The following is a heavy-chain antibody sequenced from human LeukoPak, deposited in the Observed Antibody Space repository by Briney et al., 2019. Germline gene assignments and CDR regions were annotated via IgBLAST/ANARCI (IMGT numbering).Heavy chain of an antibody. Sequence: GGSLGLSCAASGFTVSSNYMSWVRQAPGKGLEWVSVIYSGGSSYYADSVKGRFTISRDNSKNTLYLQMNSLRAEDTAVYYCARDLMYSSSSRNQGYWGQGTLVTVSS. CDR2: IYSGGSS. J-gene: IGHJ4*02. D-gene: IGHD6-6*01. V-gene: IGHV3-66*01. CDR1: GFTVSSNY. CDR3: ARDLMYSSSSRNQGY.